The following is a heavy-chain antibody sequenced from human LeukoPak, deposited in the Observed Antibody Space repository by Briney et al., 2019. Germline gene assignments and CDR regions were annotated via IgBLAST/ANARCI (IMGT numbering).Heavy chain of an antibody. J-gene: IGHJ4*02. CDR3: ARGENSYGPYYFDY. CDR1: GFTFSSYA. Sequence: GGSLRLSCAASGFTFSSYAMSWVRQAPGKGLEWVSGISGSGGSTYYADSVKGRFTISRDNSKNTLYLQMNSLRAEDTAVYYCARGENSYGPYYFDYWGQGTLVTVSS. V-gene: IGHV3-23*01. CDR2: ISGSGGST. D-gene: IGHD5-18*01.